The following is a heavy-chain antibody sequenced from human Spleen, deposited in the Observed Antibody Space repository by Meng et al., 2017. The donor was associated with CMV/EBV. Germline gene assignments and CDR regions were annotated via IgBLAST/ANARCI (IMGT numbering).Heavy chain of an antibody. CDR2: IYYNGGT. CDR1: GGSISNGGYY. Sequence: SETLSPTCTVSGGSISNGGYYWSWIRHHPGKALEWIGYIYYNGGTYYNPSLKSRITMSLDMSKNQFSLALTSVTAADTAVYFCARPPHMLDAFDIWGQGTMVTVSS. D-gene: IGHD3-10*02. CDR3: ARPPHMLDAFDI. J-gene: IGHJ3*02. V-gene: IGHV4-31*03.